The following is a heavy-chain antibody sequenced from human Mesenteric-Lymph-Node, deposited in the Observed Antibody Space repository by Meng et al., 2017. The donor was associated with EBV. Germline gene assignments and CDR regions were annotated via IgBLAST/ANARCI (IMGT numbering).Heavy chain of an antibody. CDR1: GDSVSSGSKY. Sequence: QVQLQESGPGLVKHAETLSLTCTVSGDSVSSGSKYWSWIRQSPGKGLEWIGYMYYSGITKYNPSLKSRVTISVDTSKNQFSLKLSSVTAADTALYYCARDLGYSGYYPAYWGQGTLVTVSS. V-gene: IGHV4-61*01. J-gene: IGHJ4*02. CDR3: ARDLGYSGYYPAY. D-gene: IGHD5-12*01. CDR2: MYYSGIT.